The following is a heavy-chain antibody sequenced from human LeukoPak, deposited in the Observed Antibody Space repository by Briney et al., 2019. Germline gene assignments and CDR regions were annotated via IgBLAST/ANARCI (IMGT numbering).Heavy chain of an antibody. D-gene: IGHD1-26*01. CDR1: GFTFSSYA. J-gene: IGHJ4*02. Sequence: GGSLRLSCAASGFTFSSYAMSWVRQAPGKGLEGVSAISGSGGSTYYADSVKGGFTISRDNSNHTLYLQMNSLRAEDTAVYYCAKGREVGATEVVFDYWGQGTLVTVSS. CDR2: ISGSGGST. V-gene: IGHV3-23*01. CDR3: AKGREVGATEVVFDY.